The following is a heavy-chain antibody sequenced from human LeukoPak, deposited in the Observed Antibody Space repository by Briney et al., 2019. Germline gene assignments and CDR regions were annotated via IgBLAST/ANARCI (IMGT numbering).Heavy chain of an antibody. D-gene: IGHD3-9*01. V-gene: IGHV4-59*01. CDR1: GGSISSYY. J-gene: IGHJ3*02. Sequence: PSETLSLTCTASGGSISSYYWSWIRLPPGKGLEWIGYLSKSGNTNYSPSLKSRVTIFGDTSKNQFFLKLSSVTAADTAVYYCARARYVNSFYAFDIWGQGTLVTVSS. CDR2: LSKSGNT. CDR3: ARARYVNSFYAFDI.